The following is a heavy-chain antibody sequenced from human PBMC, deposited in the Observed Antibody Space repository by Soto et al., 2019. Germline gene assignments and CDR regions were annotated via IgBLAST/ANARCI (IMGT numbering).Heavy chain of an antibody. D-gene: IGHD3-22*01. V-gene: IGHV1-69*01. CDR1: GGTFSSYA. Sequence: QVQLVQSGAEVKKPGSSVKVSCKASGGTFSSYAISWVRQAPGQGLEWMGGIIPIFGTANYAQKFQGRVTITADESTSTAYMELSSLRSEDTAVYYCARLQKDYDSSGYSAYYFDYWGQGTLVTVSS. CDR3: ARLQKDYDSSGYSAYYFDY. J-gene: IGHJ4*02. CDR2: IIPIFGTA.